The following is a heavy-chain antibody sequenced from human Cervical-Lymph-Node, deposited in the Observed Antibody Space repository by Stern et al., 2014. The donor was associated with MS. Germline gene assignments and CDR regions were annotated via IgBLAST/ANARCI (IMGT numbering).Heavy chain of an antibody. CDR3: ARDNGPTTYYDFWSGYCDY. V-gene: IGHV3-48*02. CDR2: ISSSSSTI. D-gene: IGHD3-3*01. J-gene: IGHJ4*02. Sequence: EVQLVESGGGLVQPGGSLRLSCAASGFTFSSYSMNWVRQAPGKGLEWVSYISSSSSTIYYADSVKGRFTISRDNAKNSLYLQMNSLRDEDTAVYYCARDNGPTTYYDFWSGYCDYWGQGTLVTVSS. CDR1: GFTFSSYS.